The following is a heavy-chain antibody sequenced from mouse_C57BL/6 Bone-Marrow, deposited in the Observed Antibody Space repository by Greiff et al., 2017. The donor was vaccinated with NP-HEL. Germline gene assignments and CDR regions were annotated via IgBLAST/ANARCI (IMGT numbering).Heavy chain of an antibody. CDR2: IYPGGGYT. CDR3: ARSPGYAMDY. J-gene: IGHJ4*01. Sequence: QVQLQQSGAELVRPGTSVKMSCKASGYTFTNYWIGWAKQRPGHGLEWIGDIYPGGGYTNYNEKFKGKATLTAGKSSSTAYMQFSSLTSEDSAIYYCARSPGYAMDYWGQGTSVTVSS. CDR1: GYTFTNYW. V-gene: IGHV1-63*01.